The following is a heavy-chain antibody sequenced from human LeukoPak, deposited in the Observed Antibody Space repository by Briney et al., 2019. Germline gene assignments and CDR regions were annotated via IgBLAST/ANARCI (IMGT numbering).Heavy chain of an antibody. J-gene: IGHJ4*02. D-gene: IGHD3-16*02. CDR2: ISPSGGST. Sequence: AASVKVSCKASGHTFSSYYMHWVRQAPGQGPEWMGVISPSGGSTTYAQKFQGRVTLTRDMSTSTDYLELSSLRSDDTAVYYCARVLTRLRLGELSSWGQGTLVTVSS. CDR3: ARVLTRLRLGELSS. CDR1: GHTFSSYY. V-gene: IGHV1-46*01.